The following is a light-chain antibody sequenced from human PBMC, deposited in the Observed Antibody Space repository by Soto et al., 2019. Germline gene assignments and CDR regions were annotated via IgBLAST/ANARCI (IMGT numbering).Light chain of an antibody. CDR1: QSVSTNY. V-gene: IGKV3-20*01. J-gene: IGKJ1*01. CDR3: QQYHSLPRT. CDR2: GAH. Sequence: EIVLTQSPATLSLSPGDGATLSCRASQSVSTNYLAWFQQKPGQAPRLLIYGAHIRAIGIADRFGGSGSGTDFTLTISRLEPEDFAVYYCQQYHSLPRTFGQGTKVDIK.